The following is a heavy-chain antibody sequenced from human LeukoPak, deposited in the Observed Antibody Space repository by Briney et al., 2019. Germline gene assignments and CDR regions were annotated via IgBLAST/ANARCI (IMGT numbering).Heavy chain of an antibody. V-gene: IGHV3-23*01. CDR3: AKGGIIAARPSYFDY. CDR2: ISGSGGST. J-gene: IGHJ4*02. D-gene: IGHD6-6*01. Sequence: GGSLRLSCAASGFTFSSYTMSWVRQAPGKGLEWVSAISGSGGSTYYADSVKGRFTISRDNSQNTVYLQMNSLRAEDTAVYYCAKGGIIAARPSYFDYWGQGTLVTVSS. CDR1: GFTFSSYT.